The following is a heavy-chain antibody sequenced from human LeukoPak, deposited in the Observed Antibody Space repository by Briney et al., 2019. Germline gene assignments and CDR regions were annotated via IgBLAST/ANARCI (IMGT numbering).Heavy chain of an antibody. V-gene: IGHV3-23*01. CDR3: ALTVGYCSSTSCYFDY. CDR1: GFTFSSYA. D-gene: IGHD2-2*01. J-gene: IGHJ4*02. Sequence: GGSLRLSCAASGFTFSSYAMSWVRPAPGKGLEWASAISGSGGSTYYADSVKGRFTISRDNSKNTLYLQMNSLRAEDTAVYYCALTVGYCSSTSCYFDYWGQGTLVTVSS. CDR2: ISGSGGST.